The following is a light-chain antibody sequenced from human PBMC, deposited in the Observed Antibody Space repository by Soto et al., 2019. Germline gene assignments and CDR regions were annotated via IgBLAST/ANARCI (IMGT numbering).Light chain of an antibody. CDR2: AAS. CDR1: QGISSY. CDR3: QQYYSYPLT. J-gene: IGKJ3*01. Sequence: AIRMTQSPSSLSASTGDRVTITCRASQGISSYLAWYQQKPGKAPKLLIYAASTLQSGVPLRFSGSGSGTDFTLTISCLQSEDFATYYCQQYYSYPLTFGPGTKVDIK. V-gene: IGKV1-8*01.